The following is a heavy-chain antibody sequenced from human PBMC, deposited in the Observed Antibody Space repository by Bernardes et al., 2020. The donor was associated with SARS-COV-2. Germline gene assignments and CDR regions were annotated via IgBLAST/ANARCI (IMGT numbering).Heavy chain of an antibody. Sequence: LYLTCTVSGGSISSYSYYWTWIRQPPGKGLEWIGAMYSSGNTYYNPSLKSRVAMSVDMSKNHFSLKVHSVTAADTALYYCARGPHGIPPVNWFDPWGQGILVTVSS. CDR2: MYSSGNT. D-gene: IGHD5-18*01. CDR1: GGSISSYSYY. J-gene: IGHJ5*02. V-gene: IGHV4-39*07. CDR3: ARGPHGIPPVNWFDP.